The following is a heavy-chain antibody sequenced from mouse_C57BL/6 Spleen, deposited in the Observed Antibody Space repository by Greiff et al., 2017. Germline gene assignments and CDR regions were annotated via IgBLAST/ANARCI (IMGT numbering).Heavy chain of an antibody. V-gene: IGHV3-6*01. CDR3: ARDRGGYPFAY. J-gene: IGHJ3*01. CDR2: ISYDGSN. CDR1: GYSITSGYY. Sequence: EVHLVESGPGLVKPSQSLSLTCSVTGYSITSGYYWNWIRQFPGNKLEWMGYISYDGSNNYNPSLKNRISITRDTSKNQFFLKLNSVTTEDTATYYCARDRGGYPFAYWGQGTLVTVSA. D-gene: IGHD2-2*01.